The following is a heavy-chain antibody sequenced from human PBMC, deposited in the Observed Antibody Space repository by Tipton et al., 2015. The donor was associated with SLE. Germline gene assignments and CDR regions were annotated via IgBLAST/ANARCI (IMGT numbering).Heavy chain of an antibody. J-gene: IGHJ5*02. V-gene: IGHV4-61*09. CDR1: GGSVSSGSYY. D-gene: IGHD3-10*01. CDR3: ARTTRGGFDP. CDR2: IYTSGST. Sequence: TLSLTCTVSGGSVSSGSYYWSWIRQPAGKGLEWIGYIYTSGSTNYNPSLKSRVTISVDTSKSQFSLKLSSVTAADTAVYYCARTTRGGFDPWGQGTLVTVSS.